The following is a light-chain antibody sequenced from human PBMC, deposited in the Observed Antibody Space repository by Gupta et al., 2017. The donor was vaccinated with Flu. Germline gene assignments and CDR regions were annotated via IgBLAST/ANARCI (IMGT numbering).Light chain of an antibody. Sequence: QTVVTQDASFSVAPGGTLTLTCGLSSGSVSTNFYPSWYQQVPGQAPRTLVYDTNIRSPGVPDRFSGSILGDKAALTITGAQADDECQYHCALYMGNGFWEFGGGTKVTVL. CDR1: SGSVSTNFY. CDR2: DTN. J-gene: IGLJ2*01. V-gene: IGLV8-61*01. CDR3: ALYMGNGFWE.